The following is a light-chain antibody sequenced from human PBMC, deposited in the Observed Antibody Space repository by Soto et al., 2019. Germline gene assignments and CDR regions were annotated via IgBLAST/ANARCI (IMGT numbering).Light chain of an antibody. V-gene: IGKV3-15*01. J-gene: IGKJ1*01. CDR1: QSVSNN. Sequence: EIVMTQSPATLSVSPGERATLSCRASQSVSNNLAWYQQKPGQAPRLLIYGASTRATGIPARFSGSGSGTEFTLTISSLPSEDFAVYYCQQYNNWPPWTFGQGTKVEIQ. CDR2: GAS. CDR3: QQYNNWPPWT.